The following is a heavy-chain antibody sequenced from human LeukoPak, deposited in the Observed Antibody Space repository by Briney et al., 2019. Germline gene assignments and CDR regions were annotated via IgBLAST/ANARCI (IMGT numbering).Heavy chain of an antibody. CDR2: ISSSGSTI. D-gene: IGHD3-16*01. CDR1: GFTFSSYE. CDR3: ALGGFTASLY. J-gene: IGHJ4*02. Sequence: GGSLRLSCAASGFTFSSYEMNWVRQAPGKGLEWVSYISSSGSTIYYADSVKGRFTISRDNAKNSLYLQMNSLRAEDTAVYYCALGGFTASLYWGQGTLVTVSS. V-gene: IGHV3-48*03.